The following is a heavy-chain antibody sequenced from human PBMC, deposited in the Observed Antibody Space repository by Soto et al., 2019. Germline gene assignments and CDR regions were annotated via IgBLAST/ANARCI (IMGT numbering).Heavy chain of an antibody. J-gene: IGHJ2*01. V-gene: IGHV1-3*01. D-gene: IGHD3-22*01. CDR2: INAGNGNT. CDR3: ARRYYDSSGYYDRRYWYFDL. CDR1: GYTFTSYA. Sequence: ASVKVSCKASGYTFTSYAMHWVRQAPGHRLEWMGWINAGNGNTKYSQKFQGRVTITRDTSASTAYMELSSLRSEDTAVYYCARRYYDSSGYYDRRYWYFDLWGRGTLVTVSS.